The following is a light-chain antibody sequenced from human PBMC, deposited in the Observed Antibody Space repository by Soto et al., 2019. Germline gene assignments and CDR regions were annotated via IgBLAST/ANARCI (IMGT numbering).Light chain of an antibody. Sequence: DIQMTQSPSTLSASVGDRVTITCRASQNIYNWLAWYQQKPGKAPKLLIYDASTLASGVPSRFSGSGSGTEFTLTISSLQPDDYATYYCQQYDSRFGGGTKVEIK. J-gene: IGKJ4*01. CDR1: QNIYNW. CDR3: QQYDSR. CDR2: DAS. V-gene: IGKV1-5*01.